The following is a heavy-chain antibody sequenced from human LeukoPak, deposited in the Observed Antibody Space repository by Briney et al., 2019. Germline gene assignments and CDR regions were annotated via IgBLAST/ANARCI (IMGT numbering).Heavy chain of an antibody. J-gene: IGHJ6*02. D-gene: IGHD2-21*01. CDR3: TRDYSYAMAV. V-gene: IGHV3-74*01. Sequence: GGSLRLSCAASGFTFSSAWMHWVRHTPGKGLVWVSRINSDGSSTNYADSVKGRFTISRDNAKNMVNLQMSSLRAEDTAIYYCTRDYSYAMAVWGQGTTVTVSS. CDR2: INSDGSST. CDR1: GFTFSSAW.